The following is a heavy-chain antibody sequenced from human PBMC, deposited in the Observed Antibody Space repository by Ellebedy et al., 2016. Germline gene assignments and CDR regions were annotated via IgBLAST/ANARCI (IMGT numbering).Heavy chain of an antibody. V-gene: IGHV3-15*07. Sequence: GGSLRLSCAASGFAFTNAWMNWVRQAPGKGLEWVGRIKSKTDGETIDYAAPVKGRFTISRDDSKNTLYLQMNSLKTEDTAVYYCATGGRGWLVHSWGQGTLVTVSS. CDR3: ATGGRGWLVHS. D-gene: IGHD6-19*01. J-gene: IGHJ4*02. CDR2: IKSKTDGETI. CDR1: GFAFTNAW.